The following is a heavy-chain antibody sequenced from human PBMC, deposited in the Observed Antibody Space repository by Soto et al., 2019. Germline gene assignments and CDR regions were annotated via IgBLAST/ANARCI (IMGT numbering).Heavy chain of an antibody. J-gene: IGHJ5*02. Sequence: SQTLSLPCALSGDSVSSNSAAWNWIRQSPSRGLEWLGRTYYRSKWYNDYAVSVKSRITINPDTSKNQFSLQLNSVTPEDTAVYYCARGEWIRNWFDPWGQGTLVTVSS. CDR1: GDSVSSNSAA. V-gene: IGHV6-1*01. CDR3: ARGEWIRNWFDP. CDR2: TYYRSKWYN. D-gene: IGHD3-3*01.